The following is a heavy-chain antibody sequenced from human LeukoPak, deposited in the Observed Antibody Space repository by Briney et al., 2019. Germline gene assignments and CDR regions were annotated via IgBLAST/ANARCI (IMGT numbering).Heavy chain of an antibody. CDR3: AKRGHSSGWYYFDY. V-gene: IGHV3-23*01. Sequence: GGSLRLSCAASGFTFSSHAMSWVRQAPGKGLEWVSAISGSGDRTYYADSVKGRFTISRDNSKNTLYLQMNSLRAEDTAVYYCAKRGHSSGWYYFDYWGQGTLVTVSS. J-gene: IGHJ4*02. CDR2: ISGSGDRT. D-gene: IGHD6-19*01. CDR1: GFTFSSHA.